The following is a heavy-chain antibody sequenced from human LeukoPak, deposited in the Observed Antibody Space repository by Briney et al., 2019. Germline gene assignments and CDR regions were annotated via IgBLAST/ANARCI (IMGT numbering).Heavy chain of an antibody. Sequence: ASVKVSCKASGYTFTSYDINWVRQATGQGLEWMGWMNPNIGNTGYAQKFQGRVTMTRNTSISTAYMELSSLRSEDTAVYYCARTLEGDYVPYYYYDGMDVRGQGTTVTVSS. CDR2: MNPNIGNT. CDR1: GYTFTSYD. J-gene: IGHJ6*02. V-gene: IGHV1-8*01. D-gene: IGHD4-17*01. CDR3: ARTLEGDYVPYYYYDGMDV.